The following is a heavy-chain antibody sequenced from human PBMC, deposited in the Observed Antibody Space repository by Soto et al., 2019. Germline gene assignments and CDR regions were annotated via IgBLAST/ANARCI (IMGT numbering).Heavy chain of an antibody. V-gene: IGHV3-23*01. D-gene: IGHD3-3*01. CDR3: AKATLRVVHPLVFDY. CDR1: EFTFSSFA. CDR2: ISGSGGAT. Sequence: GGSLRLSWAASEFTFSSFAMNWFRQAPGKGLEWISVISGSGGATYFADSVKGRFVISRDNSKNTLYLQMNSLRAEDTALYYCAKATLRVVHPLVFDYWGQGSLVTVSS. J-gene: IGHJ4*02.